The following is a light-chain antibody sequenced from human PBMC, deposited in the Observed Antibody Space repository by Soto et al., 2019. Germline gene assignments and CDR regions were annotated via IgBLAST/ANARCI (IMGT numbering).Light chain of an antibody. CDR1: QSISSW. CDR3: QQYNVNWT. CDR2: KAS. V-gene: IGKV1-5*03. J-gene: IGKJ1*01. Sequence: DIQMTQSPSTLSASVGDRVTITCRASQSISSWLAWYQQKPGKAPKLLIYKASTLQSGVPSRFSGSGSGTEFTLAISSVQPDDCATYYCQQYNVNWTFGQGTKVEIK.